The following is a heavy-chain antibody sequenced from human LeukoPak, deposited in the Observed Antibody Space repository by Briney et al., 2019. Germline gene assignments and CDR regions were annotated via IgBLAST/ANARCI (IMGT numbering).Heavy chain of an antibody. CDR1: GYTFTGYY. J-gene: IGHJ4*02. D-gene: IGHD3-10*01. CDR3: ARELTSGSYTFDY. V-gene: IGHV1-2*02. CDR2: INPNSGGT. Sequence: ASVTVSCKASGYTFTGYYMHWVRQAPGQGLEWMGWINPNSGGTNYAQKFQGRVTMTRDTSISTAYMELSRLRSDDTAVYYCARELTSGSYTFDYWGQGTLVTVSS.